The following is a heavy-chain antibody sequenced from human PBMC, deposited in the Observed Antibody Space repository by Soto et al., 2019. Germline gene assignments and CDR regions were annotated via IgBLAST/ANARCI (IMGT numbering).Heavy chain of an antibody. J-gene: IGHJ3*02. D-gene: IGHD5-12*01. V-gene: IGHV4-61*05. CDR2: IYYSGST. Sequence: SECLALTCTACGGSMSSSRYYWCWIRQPPGKGLEWIGYIYYSGSTNYNPSLKSRVTISVDTSKNQFSLKLSSVTAADTAVYYCARNNPDSGYAQLGAFDIWGQGTMVTVSS. CDR1: GGSMSSSRYY. CDR3: ARNNPDSGYAQLGAFDI.